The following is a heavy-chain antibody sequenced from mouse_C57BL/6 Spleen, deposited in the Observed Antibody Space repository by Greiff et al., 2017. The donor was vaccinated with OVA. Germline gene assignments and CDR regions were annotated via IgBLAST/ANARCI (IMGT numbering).Heavy chain of an antibody. CDR1: GYTFTSYW. D-gene: IGHD1-1*01. CDR2: IYPGSGST. Sequence: VQLQQPGAELVKPGASVKMSCTASGYTFTSYWITWVKQRPGQGLEWIGDIYPGSGSTNYNEKFKSKATLTVDTSSSTAYMQLSSLTAEDSAVYSCARVDYGSFDYWGQGTTLTVSS. CDR3: ARVDYGSFDY. V-gene: IGHV1-55*01. J-gene: IGHJ2*01.